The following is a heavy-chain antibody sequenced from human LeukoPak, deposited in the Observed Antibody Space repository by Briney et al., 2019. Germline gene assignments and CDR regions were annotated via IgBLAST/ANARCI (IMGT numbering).Heavy chain of an antibody. CDR2: ISGYNGNT. CDR3: ARDLGNGGIGGMDV. J-gene: IGHJ6*02. V-gene: IGHV1-18*01. CDR1: GGIFSSYA. D-gene: IGHD3-16*01. Sequence: ASVKVSCKASGGIFSSYAISWVRQAPGQGLEWMGWISGYNGNTNYAQNLQGRVSMTTDTSTSTAYMELRSLRSDDTAVYYCARDLGNGGIGGMDVWGQGTTVTVSS.